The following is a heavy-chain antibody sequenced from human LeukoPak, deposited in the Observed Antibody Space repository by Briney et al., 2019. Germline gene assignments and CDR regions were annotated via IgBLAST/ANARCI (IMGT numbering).Heavy chain of an antibody. V-gene: IGHV4-59*01. CDR2: IYYSGST. D-gene: IGHD5-18*01. CDR1: GGSISSYY. Sequence: SETLSLTCTVSGGSISSYYWSWIRQPPGKGLEWIGYIYYSGSTNYNPSLKSRVTISVDTSKNQFSLKLSSVTVADTAVYYCAREGSYGYMGYYFDYWGQGTLVTVSS. J-gene: IGHJ4*02. CDR3: AREGSYGYMGYYFDY.